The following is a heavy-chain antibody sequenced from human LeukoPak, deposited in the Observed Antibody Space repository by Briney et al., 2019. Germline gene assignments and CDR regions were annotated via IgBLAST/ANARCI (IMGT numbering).Heavy chain of an antibody. Sequence: SVKVSCKASGGTFSSYAISWVRQAPGQGLEWMGRIIPILGIANYAQKFQGRVTITADKSTSTAYMELSSLRSEDTAVYYCARGDFWSGYTYYYYGMDVWGQGPRSPSP. CDR3: ARGDFWSGYTYYYYGMDV. V-gene: IGHV1-69*04. CDR1: GGTFSSYA. D-gene: IGHD3-3*01. CDR2: IIPILGIA. J-gene: IGHJ6*02.